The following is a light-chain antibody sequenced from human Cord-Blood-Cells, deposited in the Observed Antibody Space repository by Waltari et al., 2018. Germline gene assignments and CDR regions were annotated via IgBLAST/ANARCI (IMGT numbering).Light chain of an antibody. CDR1: QSISSW. CDR2: KAS. Sequence: DIQMTQSPSTLSASVGDRVTITCRASQSISSWLAWYQQKPGKAPKLLIYKASSVESGVPSRFSGSGSGTEFTLTISSLQPDDCATYYCQQYNRYTFGQGTKLEIK. J-gene: IGKJ2*01. V-gene: IGKV1-5*03. CDR3: QQYNRYT.